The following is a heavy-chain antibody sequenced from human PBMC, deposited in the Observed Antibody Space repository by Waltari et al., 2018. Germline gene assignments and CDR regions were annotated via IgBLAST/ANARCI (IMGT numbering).Heavy chain of an antibody. CDR2: ISYDGSNK. CDR1: GFTFSSYA. CDR3: ARETTVTGEFDP. Sequence: QVQLVESGGGVVQPGRSLRLSCAASGFTFSSYAMHWVRQAPGKGLEWVAVISYDGSNKYYADSVKGRFTISRDNSKNTLYLQMNSLRAEDTAVYYCARETTVTGEFDPWGQGTLVTVSS. D-gene: IGHD4-17*01. V-gene: IGHV3-30-3*01. J-gene: IGHJ5*02.